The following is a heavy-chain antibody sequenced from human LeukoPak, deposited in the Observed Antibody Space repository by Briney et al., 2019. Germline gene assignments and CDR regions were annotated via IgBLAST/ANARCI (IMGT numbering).Heavy chain of an antibody. V-gene: IGHV4-59*08. J-gene: IGHJ4*02. Sequence: PSETLSLTCTVSGGSISSYYWSWIRQPPGKGLEWIGYIYYSGSTNYNPSLKSRVTISVDTSKNQFSLKLSSVTAADTAVYYCARSPEIAAAGTYPWYYFDYWGQGTLVTVSS. CDR3: ARSPEIAAAGTYPWYYFDY. CDR1: GGSISSYY. CDR2: IYYSGST. D-gene: IGHD6-13*01.